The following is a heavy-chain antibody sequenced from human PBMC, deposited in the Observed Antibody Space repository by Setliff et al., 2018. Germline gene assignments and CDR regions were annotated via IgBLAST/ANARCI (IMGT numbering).Heavy chain of an antibody. CDR1: TASMTYYY. CDR3: ASRDYYDNRGSLDF. V-gene: IGHV4-59*08. D-gene: IGHD3-22*01. CDR2: VYDTGST. J-gene: IGHJ4*02. Sequence: SETLSLTCSVSTASMTYYYWSWIRQPPGKGLEWIGHVYDTGSTKYSPSLKGRVTISMDTSVDEFSLRLTSVTAADTAMYYCASRDYYDNRGSLDFWGQGTLVTVSS.